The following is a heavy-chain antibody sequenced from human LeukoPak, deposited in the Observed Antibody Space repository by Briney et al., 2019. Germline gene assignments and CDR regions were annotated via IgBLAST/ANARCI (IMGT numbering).Heavy chain of an antibody. CDR3: ALAPNSNWFDF. Sequence: PSETLSLTCTVSGDSTSNFYWNWIRQSPGKGLEWIGNIHYSGSSVYNPFLKSRGTISIDTSRWQFFLKLNSVTAADTAVYFCALAPNSNWFDFWGPGTLVTVSS. CDR2: IHYSGSS. CDR1: GDSTSNFY. D-gene: IGHD2-8*01. V-gene: IGHV4-59*03. J-gene: IGHJ5*01.